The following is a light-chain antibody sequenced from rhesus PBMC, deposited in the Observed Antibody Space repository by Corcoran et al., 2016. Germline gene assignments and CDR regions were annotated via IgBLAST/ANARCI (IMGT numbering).Light chain of an antibody. J-gene: IGKJ3*01. V-gene: IGKV1-21*01. CDR1: QGISSW. CDR3: LRYNSYPFT. Sequence: DIQMTQSPSSLSASVGDKVTITCRASQGISSWLAWYPQKPGSTPNLLIYNASSLQSGVPSRFSGSGAGTDFTLTISSLQPEDFATYYCLRYNSYPFTFGPGTKVEIK. CDR2: NAS.